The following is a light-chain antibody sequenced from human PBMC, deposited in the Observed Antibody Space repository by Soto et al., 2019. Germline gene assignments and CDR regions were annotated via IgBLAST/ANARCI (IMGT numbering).Light chain of an antibody. CDR1: QSISSW. V-gene: IGKV1-5*01. J-gene: IGKJ1*01. CDR2: DAS. CDR3: PQYNSYWT. Sequence: EIQMTQSPSSLCASVGDRATITCRASQSISSWLAWYQQKPGKAPKVLIYDASSLESGVPSRFSGSGSGTEFTLTIRSLQPVDFATYYCPQYNSYWTVGQGTKVEIK.